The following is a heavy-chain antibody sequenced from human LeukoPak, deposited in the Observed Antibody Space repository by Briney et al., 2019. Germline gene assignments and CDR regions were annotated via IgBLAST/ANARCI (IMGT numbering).Heavy chain of an antibody. CDR1: GFTFDDYA. CDR2: ISWNSGSI. D-gene: IGHD2-15*01. Sequence: PGRSLRLSCAASGFTFDDYAMHWVRQAPGKGLEWVSGISWNSGSIGYADSVKGRFTISRDNAKNSLYLQMNGLRAEDTALYYCTKDTSAGGADYWGQGTLVTVSP. J-gene: IGHJ4*02. CDR3: TKDTSAGGADY. V-gene: IGHV3-9*01.